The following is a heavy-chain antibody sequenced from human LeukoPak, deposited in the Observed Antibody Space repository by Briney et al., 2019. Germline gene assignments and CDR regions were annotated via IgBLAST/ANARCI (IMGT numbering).Heavy chain of an antibody. CDR1: GFTFSSYG. CDR2: ISYDGSNK. V-gene: IGHV3-30*18. D-gene: IGHD4-17*01. J-gene: IGHJ6*02. CDR3: AKDQGGDYDYYYYGMDV. Sequence: GGPLRLSCAASGFTFSSYGMHWVRQAPGKGLEWVAVISYDGSNKYYADSVKGRFTISRDNSKNTLYLQMNSLRAEDTAVYYCAKDQGGDYDYYYYGMDVWGQGTTVTVSS.